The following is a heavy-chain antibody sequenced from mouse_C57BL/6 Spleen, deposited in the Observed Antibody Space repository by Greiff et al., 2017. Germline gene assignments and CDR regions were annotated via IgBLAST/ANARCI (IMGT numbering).Heavy chain of an antibody. D-gene: IGHD1-1*01. CDR2: IYPGDGDT. J-gene: IGHJ4*01. V-gene: IGHV1-82*01. Sequence: QVQLQQSGPELVKPGASVKISCKASGYAFSSSWMNWVKQRPGKGLEWIGRIYPGDGDTNYNGKFKGKATLTADKSSSTAYMQLSSLTSEDSAVYFCASFYYGSSLYAMDYWGQGTSVTVSS. CDR3: ASFYYGSSLYAMDY. CDR1: GYAFSSSW.